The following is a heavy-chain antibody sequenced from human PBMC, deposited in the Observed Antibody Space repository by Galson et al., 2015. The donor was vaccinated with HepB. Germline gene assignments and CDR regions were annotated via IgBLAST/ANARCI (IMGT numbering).Heavy chain of an antibody. Sequence: SLRLSCAASGFTFSIYAMNWIRQAPGKGLEWVSSISYSGRNIFYADSVKGRFTISRDNAKNSVDLQMNSLRDEDTAVYYCARDTRGGAKSQPDYWGLGTLVIVSS. CDR3: ARDTRGGAKSQPDY. V-gene: IGHV3-21*01. CDR1: GFTFSIYA. J-gene: IGHJ4*02. D-gene: IGHD3-10*01. CDR2: ISYSGRNI.